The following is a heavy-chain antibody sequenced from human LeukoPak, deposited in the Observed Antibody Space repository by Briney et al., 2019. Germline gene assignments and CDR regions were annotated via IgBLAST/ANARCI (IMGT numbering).Heavy chain of an antibody. J-gene: IGHJ4*02. CDR1: GIIFSCCW. CDR2: VNQDGSDK. Sequence: GGSLRLSCSGSGIIFSCCWMSWVRQAPGKGLEWVASVNQDGSDKRHADSVKGRFTISRDNAKNSVYLQMNSLRDEDTAVYYCATLKNSVTIFDDWGQGTQVTVSS. D-gene: IGHD4-17*01. V-gene: IGHV3-7*01. CDR3: ATLKNSVTIFDD.